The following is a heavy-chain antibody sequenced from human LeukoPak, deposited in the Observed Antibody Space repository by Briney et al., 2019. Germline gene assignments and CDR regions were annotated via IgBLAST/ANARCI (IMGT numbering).Heavy chain of an antibody. J-gene: IGHJ4*02. CDR2: FDPEDGET. D-gene: IGHD5-18*01. CDR3: ATAPPDGGYSYGYDY. Sequence: GASVKVSCKVSGYTLTELSMHWVRQAPGKGLEWMGGFDPEDGETIYAQKFQGRVTMTEDTSTDTADMELSSLRSEDTAVYYCATAPPDGGYSYGYDYWGQGTLVTVSS. CDR1: GYTLTELS. V-gene: IGHV1-24*01.